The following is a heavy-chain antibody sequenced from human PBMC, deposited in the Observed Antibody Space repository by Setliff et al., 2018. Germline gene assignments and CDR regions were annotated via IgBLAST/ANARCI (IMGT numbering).Heavy chain of an antibody. V-gene: IGHV4-38-2*02. CDR1: GYSISSGYI. Sequence: SETLSLTCTVSGYSISSGYIWGWIRQPPGKGLEWVGNIGHTGSINYNPSLKSRLTISRDTSKNLVSLKLNSVTATDTAVYYCARDLGHGGDSDYWGQGILVTVS. D-gene: IGHD2-21*02. CDR2: IGHTGSI. J-gene: IGHJ4*02. CDR3: ARDLGHGGDSDY.